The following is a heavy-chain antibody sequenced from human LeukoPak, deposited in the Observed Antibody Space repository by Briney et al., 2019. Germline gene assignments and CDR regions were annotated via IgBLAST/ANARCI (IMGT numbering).Heavy chain of an antibody. J-gene: IGHJ4*02. CDR2: ISRDGRDK. CDR1: GFTFSSYA. V-gene: IGHV3-30*18. CDR3: AKDSYDSSGYYHFDY. D-gene: IGHD3-22*01. Sequence: GGSLRLSCVASGFTFSSYAMHWVRQAPGKGLEWVAVISRDGRDKHHADSVKGRFNISRDNSKNTMYLQMNSLRAEDAAVYYCAKDSYDSSGYYHFDYWGQGTLVTVSS.